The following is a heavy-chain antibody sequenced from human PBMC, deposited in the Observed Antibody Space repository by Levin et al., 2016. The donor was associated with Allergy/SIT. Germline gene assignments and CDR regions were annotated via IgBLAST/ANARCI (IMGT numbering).Heavy chain of an antibody. CDR2: INHSGST. Sequence: SETLSLTCAVYGGSFSGYYWSWIRQPPGKGLEWIGEINHSGSTNYNPSLKSRVTISVDTSKNQFSLKLSSVTAADTAVYYCARGSIHYYYDSSGYYEFWGQGTLVTVSS. J-gene: IGHJ4*02. CDR3: ARGSIHYYYDSSGYYEF. CDR1: GGSFSGYY. D-gene: IGHD3-22*01. V-gene: IGHV4-34*01.